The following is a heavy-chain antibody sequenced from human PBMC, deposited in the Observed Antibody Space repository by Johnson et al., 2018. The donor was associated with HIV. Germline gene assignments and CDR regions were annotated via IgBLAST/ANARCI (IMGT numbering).Heavy chain of an antibody. D-gene: IGHD4-17*01. Sequence: QVQLVESGGGVVQPGRSLRLSCAASGFTFSSYAMHWVRQAPGKGLEWVAVISYDGTNQHYADSVKGRFAISRDSSKNTLYLQMNTVRAEDTAVYYCARDGTFGYGDYVGRAFD. CDR1: GFTFSSYA. CDR3: ARDGTFGYGDYVGRAFD. CDR2: ISYDGTNQ. V-gene: IGHV3-30*09. J-gene: IGHJ3*02.